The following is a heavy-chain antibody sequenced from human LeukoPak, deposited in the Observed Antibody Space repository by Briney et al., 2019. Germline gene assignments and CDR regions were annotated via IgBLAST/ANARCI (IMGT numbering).Heavy chain of an antibody. CDR1: GGSISSSSYY. V-gene: IGHV4-39*01. CDR2: IYYSGST. Sequence: PSETLSLTCTVSGGSISSSSYYWGWIRQPPGKGLEWIGSIYYSGSTYYNPSLKSRVTISVDTSKNQFSLKLSSVTAAGTAVYYWARPPYSEGALDVWGQGTMVSVSS. D-gene: IGHD6-13*01. CDR3: ARPPYSEGALDV. J-gene: IGHJ3*01.